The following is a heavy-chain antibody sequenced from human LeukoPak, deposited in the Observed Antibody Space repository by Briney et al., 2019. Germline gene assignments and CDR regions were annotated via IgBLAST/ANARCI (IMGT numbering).Heavy chain of an antibody. D-gene: IGHD3-22*01. CDR1: GGSISNYY. CDR3: TIELSLTVGGGACDI. CDR2: IYYTGST. J-gene: IGHJ3*02. V-gene: IGHV4-59*01. Sequence: PSETLSLTCTVSGGSISNYYLTWIRQPPGKGLEWIGYIYYTGSTNYNPSLKSRVTISVDTSKNQFSLKLTSVTAADTAVYYCTIELSLTVGGGACDIWGRGTMVTVSS.